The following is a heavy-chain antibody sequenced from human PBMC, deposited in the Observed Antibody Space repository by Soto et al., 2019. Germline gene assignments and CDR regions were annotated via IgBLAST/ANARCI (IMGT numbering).Heavy chain of an antibody. V-gene: IGHV1-18*01. D-gene: IGHD3-10*01. J-gene: IGHJ4*02. CDR2: IGPYNGKT. Sequence: SVKVSFKASCYSFIHYGISWVRLAPGQGLEWMGWIGPYNGKTNYAQKLQGRVTMTTDTSTNTAYMELRSLRSDDTAVYYCARGLDGSGSYYTDFWGQGTLVTVSS. CDR3: ARGLDGSGSYYTDF. CDR1: CYSFIHYG.